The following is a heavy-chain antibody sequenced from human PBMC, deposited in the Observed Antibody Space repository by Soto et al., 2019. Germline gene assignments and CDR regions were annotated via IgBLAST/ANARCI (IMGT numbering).Heavy chain of an antibody. D-gene: IGHD1-26*01. CDR2: ISSSSSYI. CDR3: ARREGPAFVGY. CDR1: GFTSSSYS. V-gene: IGHV3-21*03. J-gene: IGHJ4*02. Sequence: PAGSLRLSWAASGFTSSSYSINWVRQVPGKGLEWVSSISSSSSYIYYADSVKGRFTISRDNAKNSLYLQMNSLRAEDTAVYYCARREGPAFVGYWGQGALVTVSS.